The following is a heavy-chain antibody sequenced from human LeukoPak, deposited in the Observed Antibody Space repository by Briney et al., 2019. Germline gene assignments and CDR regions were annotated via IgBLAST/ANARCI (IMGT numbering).Heavy chain of an antibody. V-gene: IGHV3-23*01. CDR3: ARPKARGVIDY. CDR1: GFTFSSSA. Sequence: GGSLRLSCIASGFTFSSSAMSWVRQAPGKGLEWVSDINGSGGRTYYADSVKGRFTISRDNSKNTLYLQMNSLKASDTAMYYCARPKARGVIDYWGQGTLVTVSS. CDR2: INGSGGRT. J-gene: IGHJ4*02. D-gene: IGHD3-10*01.